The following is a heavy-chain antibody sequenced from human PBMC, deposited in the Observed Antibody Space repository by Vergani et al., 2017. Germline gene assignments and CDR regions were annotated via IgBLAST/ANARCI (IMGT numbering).Heavy chain of an antibody. CDR2: IYYSGST. J-gene: IGHJ6*03. Sequence: QLQESGPGLVKPSETLSLTCTVSGGSISSYYWSWIRQPPGKGLEWIGYIYYSGSTNYNPSLKSRVTISVDTSKNQFSLKLSSVTAADTAVYYCAREARITMVRESYYYYYYMDVWGKGTTVTVSS. V-gene: IGHV4-59*01. CDR1: GGSISSYY. D-gene: IGHD3-10*01. CDR3: AREARITMVRESYYYYYYMDV.